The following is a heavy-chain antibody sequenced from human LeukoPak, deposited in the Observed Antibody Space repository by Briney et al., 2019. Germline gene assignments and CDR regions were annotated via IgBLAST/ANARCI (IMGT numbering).Heavy chain of an antibody. J-gene: IGHJ5*02. V-gene: IGHV4-59*01. CDR1: GGSFSGYY. CDR3: AREARYCSSTSCYRRGWFDP. CDR2: IYYSEST. Sequence: PSETLFLTCAVYGGSFSGYYWSWIRQPPGKGLEWIGYIYYSESTNYNPSLKSRVTISVDTSKNQFSLKLSSVTAADTAVYYCAREARYCSSTSCYRRGWFDPWGQGTLVTVSS. D-gene: IGHD2-2*01.